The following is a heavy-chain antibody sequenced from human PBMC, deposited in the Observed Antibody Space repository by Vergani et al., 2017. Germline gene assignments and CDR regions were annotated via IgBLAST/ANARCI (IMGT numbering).Heavy chain of an antibody. J-gene: IGHJ5*02. CDR1: GYTFTGYY. Sequence: VQLVQSGAEVKKPGASVKVSCKASGYTFTGYYMHWVRQAPGQGLEWMGWINPNSGGTNYAQKFQGRVTMTRDTSISTAYMELSRLRSDDTAVYYCARGTQPTLYYYDSSEGNWFDPWGQGTLVTVSS. CDR2: INPNSGGT. CDR3: ARGTQPTLYYYDSSEGNWFDP. V-gene: IGHV1-2*02. D-gene: IGHD3-22*01.